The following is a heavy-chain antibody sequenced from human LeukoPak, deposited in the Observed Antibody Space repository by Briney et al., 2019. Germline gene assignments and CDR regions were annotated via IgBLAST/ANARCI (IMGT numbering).Heavy chain of an antibody. V-gene: IGHV1-69*01. CDR3: ARERGIVVVPAAISWFDP. CDR1: GGTFSSYA. Sequence: GSSVKVSCKASGGTFSSYAISWVRQAPGQGLEWMGGVIPIFGTANYAQKFQGRVTITADESTSTAYMELSSLRSEDPAVYYCARERGIVVVPAAISWFDPWGQGTLVTVSS. J-gene: IGHJ5*02. D-gene: IGHD2-2*02. CDR2: VIPIFGTA.